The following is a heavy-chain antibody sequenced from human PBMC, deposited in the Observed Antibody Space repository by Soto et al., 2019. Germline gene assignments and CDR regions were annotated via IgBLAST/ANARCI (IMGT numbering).Heavy chain of an antibody. J-gene: IGHJ5*02. V-gene: IGHV1-18*04. CDR1: GYTFTGYY. CDR3: ATSYDSGFDP. D-gene: IGHD5-12*01. Sequence: GASVKVSCKASGYTFTGYYMHWVRQAPGQGLEWMGWINVNNGNTNYAPKFQGRVTMTTDKSTSTAYMELRSLRSDDTAVYYCATSYDSGFDPWGQGTLVTVSS. CDR2: INVNNGNT.